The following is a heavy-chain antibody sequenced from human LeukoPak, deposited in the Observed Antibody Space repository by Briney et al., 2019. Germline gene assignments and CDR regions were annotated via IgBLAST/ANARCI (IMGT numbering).Heavy chain of an antibody. CDR3: ARDTVIPYSQVGTTKD. J-gene: IGHJ4*02. D-gene: IGHD1-26*01. CDR1: GFIFSSYW. Sequence: GGSLRLSCAASGFIFSSYWMHWVRQAPGKGLVWVSRINSDGSSTSYADSVKGRFTIYRDNAKNTLYLQMNSLRAEDKAVYYCARDTVIPYSQVGTTKDWGQGTLVTVSS. CDR2: INSDGSST. V-gene: IGHV3-74*01.